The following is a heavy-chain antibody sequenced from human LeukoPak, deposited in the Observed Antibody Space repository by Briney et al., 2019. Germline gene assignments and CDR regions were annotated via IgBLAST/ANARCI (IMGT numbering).Heavy chain of an antibody. V-gene: IGHV3-30*18. J-gene: IGHJ5*02. Sequence: PGGSLRLSCAAYRFIFSSYGMHWVRQAPGKGLEWVAVISYDESNKYYADSVKGRFTISSDNSKNTLYLQMNSLRAEDTAVYYCAKDHSGSYYPNWFDPWGQGTRVTVSS. D-gene: IGHD3-10*01. CDR1: RFIFSSYG. CDR3: AKDHSGSYYPNWFDP. CDR2: ISYDESNK.